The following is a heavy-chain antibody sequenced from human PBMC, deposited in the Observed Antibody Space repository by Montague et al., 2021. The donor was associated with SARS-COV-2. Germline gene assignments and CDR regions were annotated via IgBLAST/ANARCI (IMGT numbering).Heavy chain of an antibody. V-gene: IGHV4-34*01. J-gene: IGHJ4*02. CDR3: ARGSRQWLVRPPHYYYFDY. D-gene: IGHD6-19*01. CDR1: GASFSGYY. CDR2: INHSGST. Sequence: SETLSLTCAVYGASFSGYYWSWIRQPPGKGLEWIGEINHSGSTNXNPSLKSRVTISVDTSKNQFSLKLSPVTAADTAVYYCARGSRQWLVRPPHYYYFDYWGQGTLVTVSS.